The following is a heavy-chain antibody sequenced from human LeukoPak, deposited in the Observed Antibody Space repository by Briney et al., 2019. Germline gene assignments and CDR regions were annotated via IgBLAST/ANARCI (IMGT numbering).Heavy chain of an antibody. D-gene: IGHD5-18*01. CDR2: INHSGST. J-gene: IGHJ4*02. Sequence: SETLSLTCAVYGGSFSGYYWSWIRQPPGKGLEWIGEINHSGSTNYNPSLKSRVTISVDTSKNQFSLKLSSVTAADTAVYYCARGGYSYGYSKIFDYWGQGTLVTVSS. CDR1: GGSFSGYY. CDR3: ARGGYSYGYSKIFDY. V-gene: IGHV4-34*01.